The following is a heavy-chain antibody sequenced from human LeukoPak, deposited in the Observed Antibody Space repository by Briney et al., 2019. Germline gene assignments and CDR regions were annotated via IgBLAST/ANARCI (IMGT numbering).Heavy chain of an antibody. J-gene: IGHJ5*02. CDR3: ARGPAAVYNWFDP. D-gene: IGHD2-2*01. CDR2: IIPIFGTA. V-gene: IGHV1-69*05. Sequence: SVKVSCKASGYTFTSYAISWVRQAPGQGLEWMGGIIPIFGTANYAQKFQGRVTITTDESTSTAYMELSSLRSEDTAVYYCARGPAAVYNWFDPWGQGTLVTVSS. CDR1: GYTFTSYA.